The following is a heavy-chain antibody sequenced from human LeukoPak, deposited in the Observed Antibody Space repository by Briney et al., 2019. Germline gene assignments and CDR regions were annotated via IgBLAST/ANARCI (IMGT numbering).Heavy chain of an antibody. CDR1: GFTFSSHA. D-gene: IGHD6-6*01. CDR3: AKDWSAARPLSFDY. CDR2: IGGSGGST. V-gene: IGHV3-23*01. J-gene: IGHJ4*02. Sequence: GGSLRLSCAASGFTFSSHAMSWVRQAPGKGLEWVSAIGGSGGSTYYADSVKGRFTISRDNSKNTLYLQMNSLRAEDTAVYYCAKDWSAARPLSFDYWGQGTLVTVSS.